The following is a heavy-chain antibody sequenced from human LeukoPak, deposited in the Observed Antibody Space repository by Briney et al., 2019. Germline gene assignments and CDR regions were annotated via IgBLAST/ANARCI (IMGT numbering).Heavy chain of an antibody. CDR3: ARGGPTPVYSSGWNDAFDI. D-gene: IGHD6-19*01. CDR1: GGSISSGGYS. J-gene: IGHJ3*02. Sequence: SETLSLTCAVSGGSISSGGYSWSWIRQPPGQGLEWIGYIYHSGSTYYNPSLKSRVTISVDRSKNQFSLKLSSVTAADTAVYYCARGGPTPVYSSGWNDAFDIWGQGTMVTVSS. V-gene: IGHV4-30-2*01. CDR2: IYHSGST.